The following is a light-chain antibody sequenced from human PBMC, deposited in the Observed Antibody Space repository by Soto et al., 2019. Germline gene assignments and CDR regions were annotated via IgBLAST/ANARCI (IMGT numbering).Light chain of an antibody. V-gene: IGKV3-20*01. CDR1: QSVSSSY. CDR3: QQYGSSLWP. J-gene: IGKJ1*01. CDR2: GAS. Sequence: EIVLTQSPGTLSLSPGERATLSCRASQSVSSSYLAWYQQKPGQAPRLLIYGASSRATGIPDRFSGRGSETDFTLTISRLEPADFAVYYCQQYGSSLWPFGQGTKVEIK.